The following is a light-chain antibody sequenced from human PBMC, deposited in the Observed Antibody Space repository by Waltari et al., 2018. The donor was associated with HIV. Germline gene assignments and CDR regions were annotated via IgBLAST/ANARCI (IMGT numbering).Light chain of an antibody. CDR1: YSNIGSDN. Sequence: QPVLTQPPSASGTPGQRVTISCSGSYSNIGSDNVYWYLHLPGTAPKLLIYKNIQRPSGAPDRFSGSKSGASAYLAISGLRSEDEADYYCTGWDASLSEYVFGPGTSVTV. CDR2: KNI. J-gene: IGLJ1*01. CDR3: TGWDASLSEYV. V-gene: IGLV1-47*01.